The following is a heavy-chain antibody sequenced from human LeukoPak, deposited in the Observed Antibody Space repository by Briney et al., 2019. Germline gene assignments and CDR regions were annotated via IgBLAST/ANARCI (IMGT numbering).Heavy chain of an antibody. CDR2: ISSSGSVL. D-gene: IGHD2-2*01. CDR3: ASGQGGPVPFDY. CDR1: GFTFSDYY. J-gene: IGHJ4*02. V-gene: IGHV3-11*04. Sequence: GGSLRLSCAASGFTFSDYYMSWVRQAPGKGLEWVSYISSSGSVLQYADSVKGRFTISRDNAKNSLSLQMSSLRAEDTAVYYCASGQGGPVPFDYWGQGTLVTVSS.